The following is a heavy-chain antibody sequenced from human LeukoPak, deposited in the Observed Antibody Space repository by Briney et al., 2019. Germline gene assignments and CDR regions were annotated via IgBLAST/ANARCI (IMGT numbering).Heavy chain of an antibody. CDR1: GYTFTSYD. Sequence: ASVKVSCKASGYTFTSYDINWVRQATGQGLEWMGWMNPNSGNTGYAQKFQGRVTITTDESTSTAYMELSSLRSEDTAVYYCAREYYYDSSGQGWFDPWGQGTLVTVSS. CDR2: MNPNSGNT. J-gene: IGHJ5*02. D-gene: IGHD3-22*01. V-gene: IGHV1-8*01. CDR3: AREYYYDSSGQGWFDP.